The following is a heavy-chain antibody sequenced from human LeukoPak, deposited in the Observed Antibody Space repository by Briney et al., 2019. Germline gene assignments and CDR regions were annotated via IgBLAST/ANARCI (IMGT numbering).Heavy chain of an antibody. CDR1: GGSISSSIYY. CDR3: ARLADCSSTSCYDH. D-gene: IGHD2-2*01. CDR2: IYYSGST. J-gene: IGHJ4*02. V-gene: IGHV4-39*01. Sequence: PSETMSLTCTVSGGSISSSIYYLGWIRQPPGKGLEWIGSIYYSGSTYYNPSLKSRVIISVDTSKNQFSLKLKSVTAADMAVYYCARLADCSSTSCYDHWGQGTLVTVSS.